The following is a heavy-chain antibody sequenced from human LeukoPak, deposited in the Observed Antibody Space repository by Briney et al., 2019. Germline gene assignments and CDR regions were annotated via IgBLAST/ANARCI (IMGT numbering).Heavy chain of an antibody. V-gene: IGHV3-13*01. J-gene: IGHJ1*01. CDR2: IGTAGDT. Sequence: PGGSLRLSCAASGFTFSSYDMHWVRHATGKGLEWVSAIGTAGDTYYPGSVKGRFTISRDNSKNTLYLQMNSLRAEDTAVYYCAKVAAEEYFQHWGQGTLVTVSS. CDR3: AKVAAEEYFQH. D-gene: IGHD6-19*01. CDR1: GFTFSSYD.